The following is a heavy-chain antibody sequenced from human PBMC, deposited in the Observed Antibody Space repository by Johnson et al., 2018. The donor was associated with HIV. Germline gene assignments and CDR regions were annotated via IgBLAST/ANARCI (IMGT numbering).Heavy chain of an antibody. CDR2: ISGSGGST. Sequence: VQVVESGGGVVQPGRSLRLSCSASGFTFSNYGMQWVRQAPGKGLEWVSAISGSGGSTYTADSVKGRFTISRDNSKNTLYLQMNSLRAEDTAVYYCARLGFYNWNGGGALDIWGQGTMVTVSS. CDR1: GFTFSNYG. V-gene: IGHV3-23*04. D-gene: IGHD1-20*01. CDR3: ARLGFYNWNGGGALDI. J-gene: IGHJ3*02.